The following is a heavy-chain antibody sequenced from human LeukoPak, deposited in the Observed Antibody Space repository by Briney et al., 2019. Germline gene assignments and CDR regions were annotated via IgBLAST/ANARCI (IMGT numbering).Heavy chain of an antibody. Sequence: ASVKVSCKASGYTFTSYDINWVRQATGQGLEWMGWMNPNSGDTGYAQKFQGRVTITRDTSISTAYMELSSLRSEDTAVYYCATSIVGATTSAFDMWGQGTMVIVSS. J-gene: IGHJ3*02. CDR2: MNPNSGDT. CDR1: GYTFTSYD. D-gene: IGHD1-26*01. CDR3: ATSIVGATTSAFDM. V-gene: IGHV1-8*03.